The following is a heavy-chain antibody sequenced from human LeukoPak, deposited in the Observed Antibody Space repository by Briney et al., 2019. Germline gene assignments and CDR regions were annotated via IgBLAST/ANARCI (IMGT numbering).Heavy chain of an antibody. CDR1: GFTFSSYA. Sequence: GGSLRLSCAASGFTFSSYAMSWVRQAPGKGLEWVSAISGSGGSTYYADSVKGRFTISRDNSKNTLYLQMNSLRAEDTAVYYCARGPPLEGYYYDSSGSLGYYWGQGTLVTVSS. CDR2: ISGSGGST. D-gene: IGHD3-22*01. V-gene: IGHV3-23*01. CDR3: ARGPPLEGYYYDSSGSLGYY. J-gene: IGHJ4*02.